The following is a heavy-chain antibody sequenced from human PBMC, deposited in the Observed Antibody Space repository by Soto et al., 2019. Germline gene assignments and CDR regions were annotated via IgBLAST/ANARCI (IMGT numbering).Heavy chain of an antibody. D-gene: IGHD2-21*02. Sequence: GGSLRLSCAASGFTFSSYWMSWVRQAPGKGLEWVANIKQDGSEKYYVDSVKGRFTISRDNAKNSLYLQMNSLRAEDTAVYYCARDRRPNCGGDCYSIYWGQGTLVTSPQ. CDR2: IKQDGSEK. V-gene: IGHV3-7*03. CDR1: GFTFSSYW. CDR3: ARDRRPNCGGDCYSIY. J-gene: IGHJ4*02.